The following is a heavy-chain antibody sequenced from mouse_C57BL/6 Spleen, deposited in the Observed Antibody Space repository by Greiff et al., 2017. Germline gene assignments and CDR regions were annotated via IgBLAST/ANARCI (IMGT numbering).Heavy chain of an antibody. D-gene: IGHD2-4*01. CDR1: GYAFSSYW. CDR2: IYPGDGDT. CDR3: AREYDYDYAMDY. Sequence: VQRVESGAELVKPGASVKISCKASGYAFSSYWMNWVKQRPGKGLEWIGQIYPGDGDTNYNGKFKGKATLTADKSSSTAYMQLSSLTSEDSAVYFCAREYDYDYAMDYWGQGTSVTVSS. V-gene: IGHV1-80*01. J-gene: IGHJ4*01.